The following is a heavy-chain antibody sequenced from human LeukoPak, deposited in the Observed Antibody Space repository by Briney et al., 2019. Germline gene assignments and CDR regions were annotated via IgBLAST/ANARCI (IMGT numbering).Heavy chain of an antibody. CDR2: INAGNGNT. J-gene: IGHJ4*02. V-gene: IGHV1-3*01. Sequence: GWINAGNGNTKYSQKFQGRVTITRDTSASTAYMELSSLRSEDTAVYYCASSRFAGNFDYWGQGTLVTVSS. D-gene: IGHD6-13*01. CDR3: ASSRFAGNFDY.